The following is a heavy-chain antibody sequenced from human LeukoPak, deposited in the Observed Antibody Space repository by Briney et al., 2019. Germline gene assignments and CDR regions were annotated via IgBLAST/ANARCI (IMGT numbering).Heavy chain of an antibody. D-gene: IGHD3-3*01. CDR3: ARLGLITIFGVVTGNYMDV. J-gene: IGHJ6*03. CDR1: GGTFSSYA. CDR2: IIPIFGTA. V-gene: IGHV1-69*13. Sequence: SVKVSCKASGGTFSSYAISWVRQAPGQGLEWMGGIIPIFGTANYAQKFQGRVTITADESTSTAYMELSSLRSEDTAVYYCARLGLITIFGVVTGNYMDVWGKGTTVTVSS.